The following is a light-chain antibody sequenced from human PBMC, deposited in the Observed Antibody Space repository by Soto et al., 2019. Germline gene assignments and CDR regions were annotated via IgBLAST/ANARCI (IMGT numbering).Light chain of an antibody. Sequence: DIQMTQSPSSVSASVGDRVTITCRASQGISSWLAWYQQKPGKAPKLLIYAASSLKSGAPTSFSSSRTSPDFSLTISSMQPADFATYYCQQANSYQFTFGGTTKVEIK. CDR2: AAS. V-gene: IGKV1-12*01. CDR3: QQANSYQFT. J-gene: IGKJ4*01. CDR1: QGISSW.